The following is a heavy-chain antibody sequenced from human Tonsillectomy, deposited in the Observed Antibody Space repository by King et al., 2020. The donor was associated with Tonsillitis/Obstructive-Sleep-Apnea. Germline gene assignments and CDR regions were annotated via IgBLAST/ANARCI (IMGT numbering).Heavy chain of an antibody. CDR2: IYWVDDK. Sequence: VTLKESGPTLVKPTQTLTLTCTVAGFSLSTSGVGVGWIRQPPGKALEWLALIYWVDDKRSHPALKTRLTITKDTPKNQVVLTMTNMDPVDTATYYCAHQYYDFLTTNWFDPWGQGTLVTVSS. D-gene: IGHD3-3*01. J-gene: IGHJ5*02. V-gene: IGHV2-5*09. CDR3: AHQYYDFLTTNWFDP. CDR1: GFSLSTSGVG.